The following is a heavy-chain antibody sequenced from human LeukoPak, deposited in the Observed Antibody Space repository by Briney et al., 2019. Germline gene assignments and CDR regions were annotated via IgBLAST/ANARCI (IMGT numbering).Heavy chain of an antibody. CDR3: ARLEYYYVSGNYYKLFDY. CDR1: GFTFSAYG. Sequence: PGGSLRLSCAASGFTFSAYGMHWVRQAPGKGLDWVAVISYDGSVKYYADSVKGRFTISRDNSKNTLYLHMNSLRDDDTAVYYCARLEYYYVSGNYYKLFDYWGQGTLVTVCS. J-gene: IGHJ4*02. D-gene: IGHD3-10*01. CDR2: ISYDGSVK. V-gene: IGHV3-30*03.